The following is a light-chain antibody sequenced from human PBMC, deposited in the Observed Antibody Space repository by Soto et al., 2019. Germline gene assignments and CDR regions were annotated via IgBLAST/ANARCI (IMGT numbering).Light chain of an antibody. CDR3: GTWDSSLSAGEAV. CDR1: SSNIGNNY. CDR2: DNN. J-gene: IGLJ2*01. Sequence: QSVLTQPPSVSAAPGQKVTISCSGSSSNIGNNYVSWYQQLPGTAPKLLIYDNNKRPSGIPDRFSGSKSGTSATLGITGLQTGDEADYYCGTWDSSLSAGEAVFGGGTKVTVL. V-gene: IGLV1-51*01.